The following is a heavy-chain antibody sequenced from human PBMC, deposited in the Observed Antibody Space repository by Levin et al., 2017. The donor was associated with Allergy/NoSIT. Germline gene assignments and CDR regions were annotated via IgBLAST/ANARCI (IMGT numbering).Heavy chain of an antibody. D-gene: IGHD3-16*01. CDR3: ARAATFYYGLDV. Sequence: LSLTCAASGFTFSDYYMTWIRQAPGKGLEWVSYISSSGGTIYYADSVKGRFTISRDSAKNSLYLQMNSLRAEDTAVYYCARAATFYYGLDVWGQGTTVTVSS. J-gene: IGHJ6*02. CDR2: ISSSGGTI. CDR1: GFTFSDYY. V-gene: IGHV3-11*01.